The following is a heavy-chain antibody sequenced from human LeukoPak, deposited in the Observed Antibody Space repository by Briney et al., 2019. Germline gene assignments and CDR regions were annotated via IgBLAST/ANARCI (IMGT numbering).Heavy chain of an antibody. CDR1: GGSINNYY. V-gene: IGHV4-59*08. Sequence: SETLSLTCTVSGGSINNYYWSWIRQPPGKGLEWIGYIYYSGSTNYNPSLKSRVTISVDTSKSQFSLKLSSVTAADTAVYYCARHACLGRYFDWLSPKSCGEGRFDPWGQGTLVTVSS. J-gene: IGHJ5*02. D-gene: IGHD3-9*01. CDR2: IYYSGST. CDR3: ARHACLGRYFDWLSPKSCGEGRFDP.